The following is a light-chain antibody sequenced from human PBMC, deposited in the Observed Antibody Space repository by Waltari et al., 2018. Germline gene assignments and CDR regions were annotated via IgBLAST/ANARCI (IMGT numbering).Light chain of an antibody. CDR1: ESLLVTDGNTY. CDR2: LVS. V-gene: IGKV2-30*01. J-gene: IGKJ1*01. Sequence: EVVLTQSPVSLTVTLGQPASISCTCSESLLVTDGNTYLNWFHQRPGQSPRRLIYLVSRRDSGVPDRFTGSGSGTHFTLRISRVEAEDVGLYYCMLGARPWMFGPGTKVEVK. CDR3: MLGARPWM.